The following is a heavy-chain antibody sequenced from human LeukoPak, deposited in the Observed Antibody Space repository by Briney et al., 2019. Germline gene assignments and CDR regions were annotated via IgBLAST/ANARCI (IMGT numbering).Heavy chain of an antibody. D-gene: IGHD4-17*01. V-gene: IGHV3-30*04. CDR3: ARLGATVTTLDY. CDR2: ISYDGSNK. Sequence: GGSLRLSCAASGFTFSSYAMHWVRQAPGKGLEWVAVISYDGSNKYYADSVKGRFTISRDNAKNSLYLQMNSLRAEDTAVYYCARLGATVTTLDYWGQGTLVTVSS. J-gene: IGHJ4*02. CDR1: GFTFSSYA.